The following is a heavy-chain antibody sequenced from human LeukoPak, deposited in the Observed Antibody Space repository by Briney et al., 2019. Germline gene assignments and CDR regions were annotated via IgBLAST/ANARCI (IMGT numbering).Heavy chain of an antibody. D-gene: IGHD5-12*01. Sequence: PGGSLRLSCAASGFTFSSYGMHWVRQAPGKGLEWVAVISYDGSNKYYADSVKGRFTISRDNSKNTLYLQMNSLRAEDTAVYYCAEDLMRNSGYDPYTFDYWGQGTLVTVSS. CDR1: GFTFSSYG. V-gene: IGHV3-30*18. J-gene: IGHJ4*02. CDR3: AEDLMRNSGYDPYTFDY. CDR2: ISYDGSNK.